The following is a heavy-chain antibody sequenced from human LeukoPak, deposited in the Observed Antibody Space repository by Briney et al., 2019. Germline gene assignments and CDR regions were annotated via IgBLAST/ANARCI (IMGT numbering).Heavy chain of an antibody. CDR3: ARDLFGDDYGDSRAGY. J-gene: IGHJ4*02. V-gene: IGHV3-11*06. D-gene: IGHD4-17*01. Sequence: PGGSLRLSCAASGFTFSDYYMSWIRQAPGKGLEWVSYISSSSSYTNYADSVKGRFTISRDNAKNSLYLQMNSLRAEDTAVYYCARDLFGDDYGDSRAGYWGQGTLVTVSS. CDR2: ISSSSSYT. CDR1: GFTFSDYY.